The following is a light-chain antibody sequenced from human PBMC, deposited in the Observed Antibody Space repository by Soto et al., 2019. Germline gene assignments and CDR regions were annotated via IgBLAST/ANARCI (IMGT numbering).Light chain of an antibody. CDR3: SSYTSSSTPYV. CDR1: SSDVGGYSY. J-gene: IGLJ1*01. V-gene: IGLV2-14*01. Sequence: SALTQPASVSGSPGQSITISCTGTSSDVGGYSYVSWYQQHPVKAPKLMIYDVTNRPSGVSDRFSGSKSGNTASLTISGLQAEDEADYYCSSYTSSSTPYVFGTGTKVTGL. CDR2: DVT.